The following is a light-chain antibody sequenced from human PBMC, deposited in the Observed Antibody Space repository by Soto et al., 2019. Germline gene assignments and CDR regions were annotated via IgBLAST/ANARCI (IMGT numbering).Light chain of an antibody. CDR2: AAS. CDR1: QSISTY. V-gene: IGKV1-39*01. CDR3: QQSYSTPYT. J-gene: IGKJ2*01. Sequence: DIQVTQSPSSLSASVGDRVTISCRASQSISTYLNWYQHKPGKAPKLLIHAASSLRSGVPSRFSGSGSGTAFTLTISSLQPEDFATYYCQQSYSTPYTFGQGTKLEIK.